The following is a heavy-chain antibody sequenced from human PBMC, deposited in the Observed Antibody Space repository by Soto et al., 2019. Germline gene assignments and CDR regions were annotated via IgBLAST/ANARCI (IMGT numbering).Heavy chain of an antibody. J-gene: IGHJ4*02. V-gene: IGHV3-23*01. Sequence: EVQLLESGGGLVQPGGSLRLSCAASGFTFSSYAMSWVRQAPGKGLEWVSAISGSGGSTYYADSVKGRFTISRDNSKNTLYLQMNSLRADDTAVYYCAKFVGDQWLVPRYFDYWGQGTLVTVSS. CDR2: ISGSGGST. CDR3: AKFVGDQWLVPRYFDY. D-gene: IGHD6-19*01. CDR1: GFTFSSYA.